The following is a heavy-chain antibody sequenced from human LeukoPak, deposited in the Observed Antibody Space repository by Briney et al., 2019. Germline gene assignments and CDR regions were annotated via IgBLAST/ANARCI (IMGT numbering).Heavy chain of an antibody. D-gene: IGHD5-24*01. CDR2: ISSNGTTI. J-gene: IGHJ4*02. Sequence: GGSLRLSCAASGFSFSDSYMSWIRQAPGKGLEWVSYISSNGTTIHYADSVKGQFTISRDNAKNSLYLQMNSLRAEDTAVYYCARQMGTISYNFDYWGQGTLVTVSS. V-gene: IGHV3-11*01. CDR3: ARQMGTISYNFDY. CDR1: GFSFSDSY.